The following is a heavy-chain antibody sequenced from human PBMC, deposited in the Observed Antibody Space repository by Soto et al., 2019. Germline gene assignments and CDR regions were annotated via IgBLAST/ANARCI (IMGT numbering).Heavy chain of an antibody. CDR2: IYYSGST. J-gene: IGHJ4*02. V-gene: IGHV4-30-4*01. D-gene: IGHD3-3*01. CDR3: ARVRRKPIFGVFIIPYYFDY. Sequence: PSETLSLTCTVSGGSISSGDYYWSWIRQPPGKGLEWIGYIYYSGSTYYNPSLKSRVTISVDTSKNQFSLKLSSVTAADTAVYYCARVRRKPIFGVFIIPYYFDYCGQGTMVTVSS. CDR1: GGSISSGDYY.